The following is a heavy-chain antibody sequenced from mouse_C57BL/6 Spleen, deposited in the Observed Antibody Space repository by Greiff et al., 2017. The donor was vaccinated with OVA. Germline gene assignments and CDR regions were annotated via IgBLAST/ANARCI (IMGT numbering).Heavy chain of an antibody. CDR3: ARWEGYAYY. CDR1: GYTFTSYG. CDR2: IYPRSGNT. Sequence: QVQLKESGAELARPGASVKLSCKASGYTFTSYGISWVKQRTGQGLEWIGEIYPRSGNTYYNEKFKGKATLTADKSSSTAYMELRSLTSEDSAVYFCARWEGYAYYWGQGTTLTVSS. D-gene: IGHD2-2*01. V-gene: IGHV1-81*01. J-gene: IGHJ2*01.